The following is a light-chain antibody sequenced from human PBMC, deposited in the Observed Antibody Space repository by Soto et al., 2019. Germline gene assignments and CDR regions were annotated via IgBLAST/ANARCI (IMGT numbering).Light chain of an antibody. V-gene: IGKV1D-13*01. CDR2: DAS. CDR3: QQFDNYPLT. Sequence: AVPLTQSPSSLSASGGDRVTITCRASQDISSALAWYQHKKGKSPRLLIYDASSLQSGVPSRFSGSGSGTHFTLTISSLQPEDFATYYCQQFDNYPLTFGGGTKVEIK. J-gene: IGKJ4*01. CDR1: QDISSA.